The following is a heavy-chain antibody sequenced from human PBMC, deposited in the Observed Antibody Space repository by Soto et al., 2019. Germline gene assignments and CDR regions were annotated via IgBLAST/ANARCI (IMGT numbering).Heavy chain of an antibody. V-gene: IGHV4-59*01. D-gene: IGHD5-12*01. J-gene: IGHJ4*02. CDR1: GGSISSYY. CDR2: IYYSGSA. Sequence: SETLSLTCTVSGGSISSYYWSWIRQPPGKGLEWIGYIYYSGSANYNPSLKSRVTISVDTSKNQFSLKLSSVTAADTAVYYCARDLVATGYFDYWGQGTLVTVS. CDR3: ARDLVATGYFDY.